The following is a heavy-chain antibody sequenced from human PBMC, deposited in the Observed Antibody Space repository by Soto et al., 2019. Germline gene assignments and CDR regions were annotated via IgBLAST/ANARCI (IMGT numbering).Heavy chain of an antibody. CDR2: IYDGRNK. CDR1: GFTFSSYG. Sequence: QVQLVESGGGVVQPGRSLRLSCAASGFTFSSYGMHWVRQAPGKGLEGVAVIYDGRNKYYADSVKGRFTISRDNSKNTLYLQMNSLRAEDTAVYYCAKEVWSGPMDVWGQGTTVTVSS. J-gene: IGHJ6*02. V-gene: IGHV3-30*18. D-gene: IGHD3-3*01. CDR3: AKEVWSGPMDV.